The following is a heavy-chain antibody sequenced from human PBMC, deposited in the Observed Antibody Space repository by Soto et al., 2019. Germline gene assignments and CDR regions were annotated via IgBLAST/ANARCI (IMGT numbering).Heavy chain of an antibody. CDR3: AKVSEGSMITFGGVIAS. V-gene: IGHV3-30*18. CDR2: ISFDGNIK. J-gene: IGHJ5*01. Sequence: QVQLVESGGGVVQPGRSLRLSCAASGFTFSTYGMHWVRQAPGKGLEWVAVISFDGNIKYYADSVKGRFTSSRDSSKTTLLLQMDSLRAEDTSVYFCAKVSEGSMITFGGVIASWGQGTLVTVSS. D-gene: IGHD3-16*01. CDR1: GFTFSTYG.